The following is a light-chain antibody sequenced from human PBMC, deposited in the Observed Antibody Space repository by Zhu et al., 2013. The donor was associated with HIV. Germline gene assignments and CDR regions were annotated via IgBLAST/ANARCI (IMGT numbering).Light chain of an antibody. J-gene: IGKJ4*01. CDR3: QQRSNWPPLI. V-gene: IGKV3-11*01. CDR2: DAS. CDR1: QSVSSY. Sequence: EIVLTQSPATLSLSPGERATLSCRASQSVSSYLAWYQQKPGQAPRLLIYDASNRATGIPARFSGSGSGTDFTLTISSLEPEDFAVYYCQQRSNWPPLIFGGGTKVEIK.